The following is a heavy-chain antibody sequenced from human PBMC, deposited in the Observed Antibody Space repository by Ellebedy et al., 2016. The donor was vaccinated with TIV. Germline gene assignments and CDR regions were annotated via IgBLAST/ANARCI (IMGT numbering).Heavy chain of an antibody. J-gene: IGHJ3*02. CDR1: GFTFDDYA. CDR3: AKANSGYIYGLSAFDI. Sequence: GGSLRLSCAASGFTFDDYAMQWVRQAPGKGLEWVSGVTWNSVGIAYADSVKGRFTISRDNAKKSLYLQMSSLRVEDTALYYCAKANSGYIYGLSAFDIWGQGTMVTVSS. CDR2: VTWNSVGI. V-gene: IGHV3-9*01. D-gene: IGHD5-18*01.